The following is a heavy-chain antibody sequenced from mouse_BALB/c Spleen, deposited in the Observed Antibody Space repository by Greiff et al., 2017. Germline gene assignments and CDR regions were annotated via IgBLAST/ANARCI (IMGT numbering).Heavy chain of an antibody. V-gene: IGHV1S29*02. J-gene: IGHJ3*01. CDR1: GYTFTDYN. CDR2: IYPYNGGT. Sequence: VQLKQSGPELVKPGASVKISCKASGYTFTDYNMHWVKQSHGKSLEWIGYIYPYNGGTGYNQKFKSKATLTVDNSSSTAYMELRSLTSEDSAVYDCARCDRYDEEAYWGQGTLVTVSA. D-gene: IGHD2-14*01. CDR3: ARCDRYDEEAY.